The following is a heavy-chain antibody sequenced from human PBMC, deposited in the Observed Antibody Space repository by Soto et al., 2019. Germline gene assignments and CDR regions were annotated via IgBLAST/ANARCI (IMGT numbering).Heavy chain of an antibody. V-gene: IGHV2-5*02. J-gene: IGHJ4*02. CDR3: VHRLSPYGLHY. D-gene: IGHD3-10*01. CDR1: GFSLRTSGVG. Sequence: SGPTLVNPTQTLTLPCTFSGFSLRTSGVGVGWIRQPPGQALEWLALNLWDDEKRYSPLLKSRLTITKDASKNQVVLTMTNMDPVDTATYYCVHRLSPYGLHYWGQGILVTVSS. CDR2: NLWDDEK.